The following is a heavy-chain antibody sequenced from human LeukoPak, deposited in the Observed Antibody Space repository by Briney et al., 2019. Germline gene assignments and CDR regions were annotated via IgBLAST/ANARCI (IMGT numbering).Heavy chain of an antibody. CDR2: ISSGETI. D-gene: IGHD2-15*01. CDR3: ARALLYCSGSSCYQTRFDY. V-gene: IGHV3-48*03. Sequence: GGSLRLSCAASGFTFSSYEMNWVRQAPGKGLEWISYISSGETIYYADSVKGRFTISRDNAKNSLYLQMNSLGDDDTAVYYCARALLYCSGSSCYQTRFDYWGQGTLVTVSS. J-gene: IGHJ4*02. CDR1: GFTFSSYE.